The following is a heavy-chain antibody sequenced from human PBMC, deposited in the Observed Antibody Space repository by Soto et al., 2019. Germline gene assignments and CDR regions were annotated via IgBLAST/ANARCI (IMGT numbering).Heavy chain of an antibody. J-gene: IGHJ6*02. Sequence: SLRLSCAASGFTFSSYEMNWVRQAPWKGLEWVSYISSSGSTIYYADSVKGRFTISRDNAKNSLYLQMNSLRAEDTAVYYCARELRNYDILTGHYIYYYGMDVWGQGTTVTVSS. D-gene: IGHD3-9*01. CDR2: ISSSGSTI. V-gene: IGHV3-48*03. CDR1: GFTFSSYE. CDR3: ARELRNYDILTGHYIYYYGMDV.